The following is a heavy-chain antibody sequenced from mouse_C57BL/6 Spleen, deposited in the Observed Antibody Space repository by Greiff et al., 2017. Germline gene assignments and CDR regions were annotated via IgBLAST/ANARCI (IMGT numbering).Heavy chain of an antibody. J-gene: IGHJ3*01. CDR3: ARSV. CDR2: INPKNGGT. V-gene: IGHV1-26*01. CDR1: GYTFTDYY. Sequence: VQLQQSGPELVKPGASVKISCKASGYTFTDYYMNWVKQSHGKSLEWIGDINPKNGGTSYNQKFKGKATLTVDKSSSTAYMELRSLTSEDSAVYYCARSVWGQGTLVTVSA.